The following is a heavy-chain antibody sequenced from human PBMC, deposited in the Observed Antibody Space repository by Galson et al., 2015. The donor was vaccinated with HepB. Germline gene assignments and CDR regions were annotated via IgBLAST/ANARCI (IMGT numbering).Heavy chain of an antibody. D-gene: IGHD3-22*01. V-gene: IGHV3-33*01. CDR2: IWYDGSNK. J-gene: IGHJ3*02. CDR1: GFTFSSYG. CDR3: ARGASITMIVGVWGDAFDI. Sequence: SLRLSCAASGFTFSSYGMHWVRQAPGKGLEWVAVIWYDGSNKYYADSVKGRFTISRDNSKNTLYLQMNSLRAEDTAVYYCARGASITMIVGVWGDAFDIWGQGTMVTVSS.